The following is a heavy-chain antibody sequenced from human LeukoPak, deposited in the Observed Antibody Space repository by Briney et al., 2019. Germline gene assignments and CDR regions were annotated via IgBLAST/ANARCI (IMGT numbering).Heavy chain of an antibody. Sequence: SETLSLTCTASGYSISSGYYWGWIRQPPGKGLEWIGSIYHSGSTYYNPSLKGRVTISVDTSKNQFSLKLSSVTAADTAVYYCARKVRYLATIRYYYYMDVWGKGTTVTVSS. CDR1: GYSISSGYY. V-gene: IGHV4-38-2*02. CDR2: IYHSGST. D-gene: IGHD5-12*01. J-gene: IGHJ6*03. CDR3: ARKVRYLATIRYYYYMDV.